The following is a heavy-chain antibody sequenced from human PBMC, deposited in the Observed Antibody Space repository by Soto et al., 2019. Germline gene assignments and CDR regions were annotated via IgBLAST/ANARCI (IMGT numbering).Heavy chain of an antibody. J-gene: IGHJ3*02. CDR3: ARAARYYYDSSGYDAFDI. CDR1: GYSFTSYG. Sequence: ASVKVSCKASGYSFTSYGIGWVRQAPGQGLEWMGWISPYNGNTYYAQKLQGRVTMTTDTSTSTVYMELRSLRSDDTAVYYCARAARYYYDSSGYDAFDIWGQGTMVTVSS. D-gene: IGHD3-22*01. V-gene: IGHV1-18*01. CDR2: ISPYNGNT.